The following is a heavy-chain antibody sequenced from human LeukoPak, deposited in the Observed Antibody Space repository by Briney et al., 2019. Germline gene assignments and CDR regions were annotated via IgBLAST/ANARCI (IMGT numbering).Heavy chain of an antibody. Sequence: GGSLRLPCAASGFTFSSYSMNWVRQAPGKGLEWVSYISSSSSTIYYADSVKGRFTISRDNAKNSLYLQMNSLRAEDTAVYYCARDTYYYDSSGYYNDYWGQGTLVTVSS. V-gene: IGHV3-48*01. CDR2: ISSSSSTI. D-gene: IGHD3-22*01. CDR3: ARDTYYYDSSGYYNDY. CDR1: GFTFSSYS. J-gene: IGHJ4*02.